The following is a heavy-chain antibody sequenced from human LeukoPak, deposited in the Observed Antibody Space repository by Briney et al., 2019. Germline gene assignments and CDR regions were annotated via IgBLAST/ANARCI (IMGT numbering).Heavy chain of an antibody. Sequence: GRFAISRDNAKNSLYLQTNSLRAEDTAVYYCARAEAHYGDYNDAFDVWGPGTMVTVSS. CDR3: ARAEAHYGDYNDAFDV. J-gene: IGHJ3*01. V-gene: IGHV3-11*06. D-gene: IGHD4-17*01.